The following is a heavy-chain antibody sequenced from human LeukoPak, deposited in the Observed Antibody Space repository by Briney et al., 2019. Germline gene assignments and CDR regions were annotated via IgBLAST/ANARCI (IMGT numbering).Heavy chain of an antibody. D-gene: IGHD3-9*01. CDR1: GFTFSSYS. Sequence: PGGSLRLSCAASGFTFSSYSMNWVRQAPGKGLEWVSSISSSSSYIYYADSVKGRFTISRDNAKNSLYLQMNSLRAEDTAVYYCARGYDILTGHIDYWGQGTLVTVSS. J-gene: IGHJ4*02. CDR2: ISSSSSYI. CDR3: ARGYDILTGHIDY. V-gene: IGHV3-21*01.